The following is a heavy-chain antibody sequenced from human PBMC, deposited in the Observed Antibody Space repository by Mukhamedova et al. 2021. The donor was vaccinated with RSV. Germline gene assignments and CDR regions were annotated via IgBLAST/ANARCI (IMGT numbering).Heavy chain of an antibody. CDR3: VLVVPAARPDY. J-gene: IGHJ4*02. CDR2: IDPSDSYT. Sequence: MPGKGLEWMGRIDPSDSYTNYSPSFQGHVTISADKSISTAYLQWSSLKASYTAMYYCVLVVPAARPDYWCQGTLVTVSS. D-gene: IGHD2-2*02. V-gene: IGHV5-10-1*01.